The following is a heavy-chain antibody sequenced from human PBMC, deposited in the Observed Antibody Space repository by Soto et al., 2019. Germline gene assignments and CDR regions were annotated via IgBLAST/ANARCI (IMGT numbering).Heavy chain of an antibody. CDR1: GGSISSSSYY. CDR3: ASTTPKDYGSGSYYYYGMDV. D-gene: IGHD3-10*01. V-gene: IGHV4-39*01. Sequence: QSQTLSLTCTVSGGSISSSSYYWGWIRQPPGKGLEWIGSIYYSGSTYYNPSLKSRVTISVDTSKNQFSLKLSSVTAADTAVYYCASTTPKDYGSGSYYYYGMDVWGQGTTVTVSS. CDR2: IYYSGST. J-gene: IGHJ6*02.